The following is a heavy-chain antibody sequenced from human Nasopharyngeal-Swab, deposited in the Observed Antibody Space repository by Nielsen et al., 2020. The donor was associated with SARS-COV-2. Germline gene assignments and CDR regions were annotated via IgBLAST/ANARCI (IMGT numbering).Heavy chain of an antibody. CDR2: ISYDGNYK. CDR1: GFTLSSYG. D-gene: IGHD2-15*01. V-gene: IGHV3-30*03. J-gene: IGHJ4*02. Sequence: GEPLKISCAASGFTLSSYGMHWVRRAPGMGLEWVASISYDGNYKSYADSVKGRFTISRDDSENTLYLQMNSLKTEDTAVYYCAAGSDYWGQGTLVTVSS. CDR3: AAGSDY.